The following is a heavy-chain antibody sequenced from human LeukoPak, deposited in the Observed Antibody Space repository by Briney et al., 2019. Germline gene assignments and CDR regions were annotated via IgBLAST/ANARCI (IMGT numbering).Heavy chain of an antibody. CDR2: INHSGST. Sequence: SETLSLTCAVYGGSFSGYYWSWIRQPPGKGLEWIGEINHSGSTNYNPSLKSRVTISVDTSKNQFSLKLSSVTAADTAVYYCARAAAGTFGYYYYYYYMDVWGKGTTVTISS. CDR3: ARAAAGTFGYYYYYYYMDV. CDR1: GGSFSGYY. D-gene: IGHD6-13*01. J-gene: IGHJ6*03. V-gene: IGHV4-34*01.